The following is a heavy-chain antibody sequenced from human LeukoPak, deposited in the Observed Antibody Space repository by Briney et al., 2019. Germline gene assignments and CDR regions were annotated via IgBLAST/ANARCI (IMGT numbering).Heavy chain of an antibody. CDR3: AKDRDSDNPEYSSSWQYFDY. Sequence: GGSLRLSCAASGFTFSSYGMHWVRQAPGKGLEWVAFIRYDGSNKYYADSVKGRFTISRDNSKNTLYLQMNSLRAEDTAVYYCAKDRDSDNPEYSSSWQYFDYWGQGTLVTVSS. V-gene: IGHV3-30*02. CDR2: IRYDGSNK. D-gene: IGHD6-13*01. CDR1: GFTFSSYG. J-gene: IGHJ4*02.